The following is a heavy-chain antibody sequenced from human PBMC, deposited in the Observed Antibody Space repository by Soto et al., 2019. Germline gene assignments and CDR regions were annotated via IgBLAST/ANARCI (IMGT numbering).Heavy chain of an antibody. Sequence: SETLSLTCAVSGGSISSSNWWSWVRQPPGKGLEWIGYIYYSGSTNYNPSLKSRVTISVDTSKNQFSLKLSSVTAADTAVYYCARGQNYYGSGSYYFYYYYYYMDVWGKGTTVTVS. CDR2: IYYSGST. CDR1: GGSISSSNW. V-gene: IGHV4-4*02. D-gene: IGHD3-10*01. CDR3: ARGQNYYGSGSYYFYYYYYYMDV. J-gene: IGHJ6*03.